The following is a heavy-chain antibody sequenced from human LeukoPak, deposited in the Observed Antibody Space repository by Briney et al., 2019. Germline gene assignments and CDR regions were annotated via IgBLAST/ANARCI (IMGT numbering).Heavy chain of an antibody. J-gene: IGHJ4*02. V-gene: IGHV3-9*01. CDR1: GFTFDDYA. CDR3: TTSYSSSWYASGTDY. D-gene: IGHD6-13*01. CDR2: ISWNSGSI. Sequence: GGSLRLSCAASGFTFDDYAMHWVRQAPGKGLEWVSGISWNSGSIGYADSVKGRFTISRDNAKNSLYLQMNSLRDEDTAVYYCTTSYSSSWYASGTDYWGQGTLVTVSS.